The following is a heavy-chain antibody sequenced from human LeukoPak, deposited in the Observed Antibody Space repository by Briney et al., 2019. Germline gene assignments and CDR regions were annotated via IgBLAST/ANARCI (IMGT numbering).Heavy chain of an antibody. CDR3: ARVEYCSSASCHENGFFDY. CDR1: GFTFSSYE. CDR2: ISSSGSTI. J-gene: IGHJ4*02. V-gene: IGHV3-48*03. D-gene: IGHD2-2*01. Sequence: PGGSLRLSCAASGFTFSSYEMNWVRQAPGKGLEWVSYISSSGSTIYYADSVKGRFTISRDNAKNSLYLQMNSLRAEDTAVYYCARVEYCSSASCHENGFFDYWGQGTLVTVSS.